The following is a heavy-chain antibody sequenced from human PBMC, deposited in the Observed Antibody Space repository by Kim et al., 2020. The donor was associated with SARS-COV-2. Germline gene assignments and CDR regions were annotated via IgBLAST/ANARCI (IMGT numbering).Heavy chain of an antibody. D-gene: IGHD5-18*01. Sequence: GGSLRLSCAASGFTFSSYAMNWVRQTPGEGLQWVSSISGSGGSTYYADSVQGRFTVSRDNSKNTLYLQMNSLRVEDTAVYYCAKGDNSQGYGTSNFWGQGTLVTVSS. CDR2: ISGSGGST. V-gene: IGHV3-23*01. CDR3: AKGDNSQGYGTSNF. J-gene: IGHJ4*02. CDR1: GFTFSSYA.